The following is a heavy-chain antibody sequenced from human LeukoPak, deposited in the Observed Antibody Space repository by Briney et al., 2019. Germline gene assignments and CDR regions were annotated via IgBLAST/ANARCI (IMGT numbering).Heavy chain of an antibody. CDR1: GYTFTGYY. V-gene: IGHV1-2*06. J-gene: IGHJ4*02. Sequence: GASVKVSCKASGYTFTGYYMHWVRQAPGQGLEWMGRINPNSGGTNYAQKFQGRVTMTRDTSISTAYMELSRLRSDDTAVYYCARDYASIYYDSSGHRDYWGQGTLVTVSS. CDR2: INPNSGGT. D-gene: IGHD3-22*01. CDR3: ARDYASIYYDSSGHRDY.